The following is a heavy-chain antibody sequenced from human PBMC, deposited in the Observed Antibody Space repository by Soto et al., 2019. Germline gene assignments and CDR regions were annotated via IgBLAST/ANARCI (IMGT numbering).Heavy chain of an antibody. D-gene: IGHD4-17*01. CDR1: GYSFTSYW. Sequence: GESLKISGKGSGYSFTSYWISWVRQLPGKGLERMGRVGPSESYTNYSPSFQSPVTIKADKLISRGNRKWSSLKASDTAMYYCARKAATVYTCDVWGQGTLVTVA. J-gene: IGHJ4*02. CDR2: VGPSESYT. V-gene: IGHV5-10-1*01. CDR3: ARKAATVYTCDV.